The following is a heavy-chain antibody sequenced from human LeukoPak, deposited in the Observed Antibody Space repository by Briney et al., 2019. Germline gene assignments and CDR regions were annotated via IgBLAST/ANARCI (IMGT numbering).Heavy chain of an antibody. V-gene: IGHV4-34*01. J-gene: IGHJ4*02. Sequence: SETLSLTCTVSGGSISSYYWSWIRQPPGKGLEWIGEINHSGSTNYNPSLKSRVTISVDTSKNQFSLKLSSVTAADTAVYYCAQSYSRGWYYFDYWGQGTLVTVSS. D-gene: IGHD6-19*01. CDR1: GGSISSYY. CDR2: INHSGST. CDR3: AQSYSRGWYYFDY.